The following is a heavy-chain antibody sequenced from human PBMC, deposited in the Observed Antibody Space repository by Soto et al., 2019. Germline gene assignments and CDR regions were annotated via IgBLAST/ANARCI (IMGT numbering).Heavy chain of an antibody. J-gene: IGHJ6*02. CDR2: IDPSDSYT. V-gene: IGHV5-10-1*01. CDR3: ARLNWNDLYYYYGMDV. Sequence: ESLKISCKGSGYSFTSYWISWVRQMPGKGLEWMGRIDPSDSYTNYSPSFQGHVTISADKSISTAYLQWSSLKASDTAMYYCARLNWNDLYYYYGMDVWGQGTTVTVSS. D-gene: IGHD1-20*01. CDR1: GYSFTSYW.